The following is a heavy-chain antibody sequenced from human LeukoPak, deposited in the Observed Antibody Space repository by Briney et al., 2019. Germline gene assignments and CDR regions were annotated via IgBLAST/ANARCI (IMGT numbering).Heavy chain of an antibody. J-gene: IGHJ4*02. V-gene: IGHV4-4*09. CDR1: GGSISSYY. Sequence: SETLSLTCTVPGGSISSYYWSWIRQPPGKGLEWIWYIYTSGSANYNPSLKSRVTISVDTSKNQFSLKLSSVTAADTAVYYCARRAYSSGYFFDYWGQGTLVTVSS. CDR3: ARRAYSSGYFFDY. D-gene: IGHD3-22*01. CDR2: IYTSGSA.